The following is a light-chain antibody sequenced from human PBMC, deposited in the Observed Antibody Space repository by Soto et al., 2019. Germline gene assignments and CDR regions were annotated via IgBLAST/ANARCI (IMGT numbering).Light chain of an antibody. J-gene: IGLJ3*02. Sequence: QSVLTQPPSVSGAPGQRVTISCTGSSSNIGAGYDVYWYQQLPGKAPKLLMYYNDMLPSGVSDRFSGSKSGTSASLAISGLQSEDEGDYYCATWDDRLTAWVFGGGTKLTVL. V-gene: IGLV1-36*01. CDR1: SSNIGAGYD. CDR3: ATWDDRLTAWV. CDR2: YND.